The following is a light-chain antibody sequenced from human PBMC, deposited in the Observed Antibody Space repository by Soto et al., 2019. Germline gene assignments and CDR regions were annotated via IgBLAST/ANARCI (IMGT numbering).Light chain of an antibody. CDR1: QGISVY. CDR3: QQYGSSGT. Sequence: DIQLTQSPSFLSASVGDRVTITCRASQGISVYLAWYQQKPGKAPKLLISAASTLQSGVPSRFSGSGSGTDFTLTISRLEPEDFAVYYCQQYGSSGTFGQGTKV. CDR2: AAS. J-gene: IGKJ1*01. V-gene: IGKV1-9*01.